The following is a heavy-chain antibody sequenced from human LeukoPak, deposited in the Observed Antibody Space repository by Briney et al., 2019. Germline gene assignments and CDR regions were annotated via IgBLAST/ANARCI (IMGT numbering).Heavy chain of an antibody. CDR1: GYTFTGYY. CDR2: INPNSGGT. Sequence: ASVKVSCKASGYTFTGYYMHWVRQAPGQGLEWMGWINPNSGGTNYAQKFQGWVTKTRDTSISTAYMELSRLRSDDTAVYYCARAGRVEDYGLLSCINWGQGTLVTVSS. V-gene: IGHV1-2*04. J-gene: IGHJ4*02. CDR3: ARAGRVEDYGLLSCIN. D-gene: IGHD2-2*01.